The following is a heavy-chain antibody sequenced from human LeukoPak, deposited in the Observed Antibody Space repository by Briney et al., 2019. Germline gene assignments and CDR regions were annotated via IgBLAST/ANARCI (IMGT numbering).Heavy chain of an antibody. V-gene: IGHV3-23*01. Sequence: PGGSLRLSCAASGFTFSSYAMSWVRQAPGKGLEWVSGFSGSGGYTSYADSVKGRFTISRDNSKNTLFLQMSSLRADDTAVYYCAKSSSGWFHWYFDLWGRGTLVTVSS. J-gene: IGHJ2*01. CDR2: FSGSGGYT. D-gene: IGHD6-19*01. CDR3: AKSSSGWFHWYFDL. CDR1: GFTFSSYA.